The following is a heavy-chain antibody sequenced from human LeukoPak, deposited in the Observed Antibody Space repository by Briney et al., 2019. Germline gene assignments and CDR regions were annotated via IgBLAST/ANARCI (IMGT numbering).Heavy chain of an antibody. Sequence: SETLSLTCTVSGYSISSGYYWSWIRQPPGKGLEWIGNIYSSGNTNYNPSLKSRVSMSVDTSQNQFSLKLSSVTAADTAVYYCAKRDLVRGVVQYNYWGQGTLVTVSS. CDR2: IYSSGNT. V-gene: IGHV4-38-2*02. D-gene: IGHD3-10*01. CDR3: AKRDLVRGVVQYNY. J-gene: IGHJ4*02. CDR1: GYSISSGYY.